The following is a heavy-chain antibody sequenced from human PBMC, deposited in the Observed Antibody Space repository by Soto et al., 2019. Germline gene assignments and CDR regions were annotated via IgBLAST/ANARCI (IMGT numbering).Heavy chain of an antibody. J-gene: IGHJ6*02. CDR3: AKGGGSGWFYYYYGMDV. Sequence: GGSLRLSCAASGFTFSSYWMSWVRQAPGKGLEWVANIKQDGGEKYYVDSVKGRFTISRDNPKNSRYLQMNSLGAEDTAVYYCAKGGGSGWFYYYYGMDVWGQGTTVTVSS. D-gene: IGHD6-19*01. CDR2: IKQDGGEK. V-gene: IGHV3-7*05. CDR1: GFTFSSYW.